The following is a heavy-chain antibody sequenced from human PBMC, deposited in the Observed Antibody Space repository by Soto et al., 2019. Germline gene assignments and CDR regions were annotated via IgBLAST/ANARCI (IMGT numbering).Heavy chain of an antibody. J-gene: IGHJ6*02. CDR3: ARHRRSNWKYNYYGMDL. Sequence: GESLKISCKGSGYSFTSHWIGWVRQMAGKGLEWIGIIYPGDSDTRYSPSFQGQVTISADKSISTAYLQWRSLKASDTGMYYCARHRRSNWKYNYYGMDLWGQRTTATVSS. CDR2: IYPGDSDT. V-gene: IGHV5-51*01. D-gene: IGHD1-20*01. CDR1: GYSFTSHW.